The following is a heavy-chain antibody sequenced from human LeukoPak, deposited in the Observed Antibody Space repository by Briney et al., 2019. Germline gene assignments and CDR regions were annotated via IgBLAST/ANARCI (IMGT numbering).Heavy chain of an antibody. D-gene: IGHD6-19*01. V-gene: IGHV1-69*05. Sequence: SVKVSCKASGGTFNSYAISWVRQAPGQGLEWMGGIIPIFGTANYAQKFQGRVTITMDESTSTAYMELSSLRSEDTAVYYCARERIPGYSSGWYYWGQGTLVTVSS. CDR2: IIPIFGTA. J-gene: IGHJ4*02. CDR1: GGTFNSYA. CDR3: ARERIPGYSSGWYY.